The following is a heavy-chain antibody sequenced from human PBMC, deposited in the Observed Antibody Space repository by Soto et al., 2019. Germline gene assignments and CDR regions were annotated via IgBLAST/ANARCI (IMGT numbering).Heavy chain of an antibody. Sequence: EEQLVESGGGLVEPGGSLRLSCAASGFIFSISEMTWVRQTPGKGLEWISFISNTGNTIYYADSVKGRFTISRDNARNSLYLHMNSLEAADTAVYYCVRGVEMTTLDVRDYFDLWGQGTLVTVSS. J-gene: IGHJ4*02. CDR3: VRGVEMTTLDVRDYFDL. CDR1: GFIFSISE. D-gene: IGHD4-4*01. CDR2: ISNTGNTI. V-gene: IGHV3-48*03.